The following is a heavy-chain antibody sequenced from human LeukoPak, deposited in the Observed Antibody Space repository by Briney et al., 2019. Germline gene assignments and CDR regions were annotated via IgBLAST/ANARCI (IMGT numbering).Heavy chain of an antibody. CDR2: IIPIFGTA. Sequence: ASVKVSCKASGGTFSSYAISWVRQAPGQGLEWMGGIIPIFGTANYAQKFQGRVTITADESTSTAYMELSSLRSEDTAVYYCASRVGGNSRDYWGQGTLVTVSS. CDR3: ASRVGGNSRDY. D-gene: IGHD2-21*01. CDR1: GGTFSSYA. J-gene: IGHJ4*02. V-gene: IGHV1-69*13.